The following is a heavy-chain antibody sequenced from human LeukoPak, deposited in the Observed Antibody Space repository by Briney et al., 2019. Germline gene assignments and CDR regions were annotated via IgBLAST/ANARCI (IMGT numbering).Heavy chain of an antibody. J-gene: IGHJ6*03. Sequence: SGGSLRLSWPVVGPSSPNICIVCDSLAPGKGLEWVSSISGSGGNTYYADSVNGRVTISRDNSMDTLYLHINVVRGEDTATYSGVYYCGRGYLFYYYYMDAWGKGTTVTVSS. CDR1: VGPSSPN. D-gene: IGHD3-10*01. CDR3: VYYCGRGYLFYYYYMDA. V-gene: IGHV3-23*01. CDR2: ISGSGGNT.